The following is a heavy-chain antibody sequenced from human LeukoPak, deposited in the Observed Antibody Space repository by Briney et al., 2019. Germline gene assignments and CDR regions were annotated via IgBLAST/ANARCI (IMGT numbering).Heavy chain of an antibody. Sequence: PSETLSLTCAVSGGSISSSNWWSWVRQPPGKGLEWIGEIYHSGSTNYNPSLKSRVTISVDTSENQFSLKLNSMTAADTAVYYCARAAGTYYSGFDCWGQGTLVTVSS. CDR1: GGSISSSNW. J-gene: IGHJ4*02. CDR3: ARAAGTYYSGFDC. V-gene: IGHV4-4*02. CDR2: IYHSGST. D-gene: IGHD3-10*01.